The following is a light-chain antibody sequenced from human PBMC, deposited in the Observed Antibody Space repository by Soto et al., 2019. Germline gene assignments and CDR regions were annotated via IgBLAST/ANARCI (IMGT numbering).Light chain of an antibody. CDR2: EVS. Sequence: VMTQTPLSLSFTLGQPPFIACNSSKNLLLGDGKTYLYWYLQKSGQPPQLLIYEVSNRFSGVPDRFSGSGSGTDFTLKISRVEAEDVGVYYCMQSVQLPITFGQGTRLEIK. J-gene: IGKJ5*01. V-gene: IGKV2D-29*01. CDR1: KNLLLGDGKTY. CDR3: MQSVQLPIT.